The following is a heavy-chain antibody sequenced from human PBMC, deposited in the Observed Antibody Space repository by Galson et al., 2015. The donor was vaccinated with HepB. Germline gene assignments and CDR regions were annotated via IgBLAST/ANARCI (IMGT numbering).Heavy chain of an antibody. V-gene: IGHV3-33*01. CDR2: IWYDGSNK. CDR3: ARDQGIAVAGTQREGFDY. CDR1: GFTFSSYG. Sequence: SLRLSCAASGFTFSSYGMHWVRQAPGKGLEWVAVIWYDGSNKYYADSVKSRFTISRDNSKNTLYLQMNSLRAEDTAVYYCARDQGIAVAGTQREGFDYWGQGTLVTVSS. D-gene: IGHD6-19*01. J-gene: IGHJ4*02.